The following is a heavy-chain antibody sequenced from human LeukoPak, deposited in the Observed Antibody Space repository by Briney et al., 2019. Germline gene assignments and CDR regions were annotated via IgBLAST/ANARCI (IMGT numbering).Heavy chain of an antibody. J-gene: IGHJ4*02. D-gene: IGHD3-10*01. Sequence: GGSLRLSCAVSGFTFIYAWMTWVRQAPGKGLEWVGRIKSKADGGTPDYAAPVSGRFTISRDDSKNTVYLQMNSLKTEDTAVYYCTRVMVNDYGSGIHYFDYWGQGTLVTVSS. V-gene: IGHV3-15*01. CDR2: IKSKADGGTP. CDR3: TRVMVNDYGSGIHYFDY. CDR1: GFTFIYAW.